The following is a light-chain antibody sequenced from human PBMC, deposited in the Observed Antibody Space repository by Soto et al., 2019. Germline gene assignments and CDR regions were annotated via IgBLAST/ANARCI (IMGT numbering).Light chain of an antibody. J-gene: IGLJ1*01. Sequence: QSVLPQPPSASWAPGQSVALSCPGSSSNIGSNYVYWYQQLPGTAPKLLIYRNNQRPSGVPDRFSGSKSGTSASLAISGLRSEDEADYYCAAWDDSLSGYVFGTGTKV. CDR2: RNN. CDR1: SSNIGSNY. V-gene: IGLV1-47*01. CDR3: AAWDDSLSGYV.